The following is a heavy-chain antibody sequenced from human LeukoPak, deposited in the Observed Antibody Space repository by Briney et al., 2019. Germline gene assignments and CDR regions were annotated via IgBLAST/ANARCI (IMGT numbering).Heavy chain of an antibody. CDR2: ISAYNGNT. CDR3: ARIRIAARQSWFDP. J-gene: IGHJ5*02. CDR1: GYTFTSYG. Sequence: ASVTVSCKASGYTFTSYGISWVRLAPGQGLGWMGWISAYNGNTNYAQKLQGRVTMTTDTSTSTAYMELRSLRSDDTAVYYCARIRIAARQSWFDPWGQGTLVTVSS. V-gene: IGHV1-18*01. D-gene: IGHD6-6*01.